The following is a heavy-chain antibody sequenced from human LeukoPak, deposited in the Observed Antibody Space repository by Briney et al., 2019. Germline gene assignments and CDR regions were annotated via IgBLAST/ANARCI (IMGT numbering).Heavy chain of an antibody. V-gene: IGHV3-48*03. D-gene: IGHD2-15*01. CDR2: ITSSWRTT. J-gene: IGHJ4*02. CDR1: GFTFNSYE. Sequence: GGSLRLSCAASGFTFNSYEMNWVRHAPGKGLEWISYITSSWRTTSYADSVKGRFTISRDNAENSLSLQTHSLRAEDTAIYSCERESPHCSGVSCFFDYWGQGTLVTVSS. CDR3: ERESPHCSGVSCFFDY.